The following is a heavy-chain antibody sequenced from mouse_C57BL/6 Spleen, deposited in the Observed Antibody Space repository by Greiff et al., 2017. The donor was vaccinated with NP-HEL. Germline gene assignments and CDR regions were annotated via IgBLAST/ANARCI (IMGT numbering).Heavy chain of an antibody. Sequence: QVHVKQSGAELAKPGASVKLSCKASGYTFTSYWMHWVKQRPGQGLEWIGYINPSSGYTKYNQKFKDKATLTADKSSSTAYMQLSSLTYEDSAVYYCAIYYGSSYVGYWGQGTTLTVSS. V-gene: IGHV1-7*01. J-gene: IGHJ2*01. D-gene: IGHD1-1*01. CDR3: AIYYGSSYVGY. CDR2: INPSSGYT. CDR1: GYTFTSYW.